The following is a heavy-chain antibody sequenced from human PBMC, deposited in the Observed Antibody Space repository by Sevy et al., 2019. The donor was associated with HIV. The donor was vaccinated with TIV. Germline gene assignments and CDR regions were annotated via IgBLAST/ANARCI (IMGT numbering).Heavy chain of an antibody. Sequence: GGSLRLSCAASGFTTGFTFSDYWMAWVRQAPGKGLEWVANIKEDGTELYYLDSLKGRFTISRDNSKNTLYLQMNSLRAEDTAVYYCARVLGRDSGYGMDVWGQGTTVTVSS. CDR1: GFTTGFTFSDYW. CDR2: IKEDGTEL. CDR3: ARVLGRDSGYGMDV. V-gene: IGHV3-7*03. J-gene: IGHJ6*02. D-gene: IGHD2-21*02.